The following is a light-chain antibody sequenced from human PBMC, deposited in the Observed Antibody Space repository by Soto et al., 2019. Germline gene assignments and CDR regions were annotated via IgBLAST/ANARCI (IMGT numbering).Light chain of an antibody. V-gene: IGLV2-14*01. CDR3: SSHAPSTTLLV. Sequence: QSALTQPASVSGSPGQSITISCTGSSSDIGRYNFVSWYQQHPGKVPKLMIYEVSNRPSGVSNRFSGSKSGNTASLTISGLQVDDEADYFCSSHAPSTTLLVFGTGTKLTVL. CDR1: SSDIGRYNF. J-gene: IGLJ1*01. CDR2: EVS.